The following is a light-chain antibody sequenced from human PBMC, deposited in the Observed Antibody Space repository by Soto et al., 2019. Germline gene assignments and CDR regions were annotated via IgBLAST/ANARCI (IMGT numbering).Light chain of an antibody. V-gene: IGLV3-21*04. Sequence: SYELTQPPSVSVAPGKTARISCGGNNIGSKSVHWYQRKPVQAPVLVIYSDPDLPSVIAERFSGSNSGNTATLTISRVEAGDEADYYCQVWDSSSAHVVFGGGTKLTVL. CDR2: SDP. CDR3: QVWDSSSAHVV. J-gene: IGLJ2*01. CDR1: NIGSKS.